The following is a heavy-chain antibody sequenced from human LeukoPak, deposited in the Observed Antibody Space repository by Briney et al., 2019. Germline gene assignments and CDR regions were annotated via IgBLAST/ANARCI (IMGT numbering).Heavy chain of an antibody. CDR1: GGTFSSYA. CDR2: ITPIFGTP. CDR3: TRSTKVVSRTFDY. Sequence: SVKVSCKASGGTFSSYAISWVRQAPGHGLELVGAITPIFGTPNYVEKFQGRVTISADESTSTAYMELSSLTSEDTAVYYCTRSTKVVSRTFDYWGQGTLVTVSS. J-gene: IGHJ4*02. V-gene: IGHV1-69*13. D-gene: IGHD4-23*01.